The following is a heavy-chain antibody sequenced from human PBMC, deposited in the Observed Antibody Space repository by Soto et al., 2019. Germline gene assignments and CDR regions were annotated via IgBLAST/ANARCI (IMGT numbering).Heavy chain of an antibody. D-gene: IGHD2-15*01. CDR1: GFTFSSYG. CDR2: ISYDGSNK. Sequence: GGSLRLSCAASGFTFSSYGMHWVRQAPGKGLEWVAVISYDGSNKYYADSVKGRFTISRDNSKNTLDLQMNSLRAGDTAVYYCAKDRDVGYWSSPQTDYWGQGTLVTVSS. V-gene: IGHV3-30*18. J-gene: IGHJ4*02. CDR3: AKDRDVGYWSSPQTDY.